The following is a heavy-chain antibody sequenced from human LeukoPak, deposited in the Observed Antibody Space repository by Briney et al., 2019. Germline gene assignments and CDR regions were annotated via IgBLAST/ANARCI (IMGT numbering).Heavy chain of an antibody. V-gene: IGHV3-74*01. CDR1: GFTFGTYW. D-gene: IGHD4-17*01. J-gene: IGHJ3*02. CDR2: INNDVSTT. Sequence: GGSLRPSCAASGFTFGTYWMHWVRQPPGRGMVWVSRINNDVSTTNYADSVKGRFAISRDNAKNTLYLQMNSLRAEDTAVYYCTRGSDDYGDYVQIDIWGQGTMVTVSS. CDR3: TRGSDDYGDYVQIDI.